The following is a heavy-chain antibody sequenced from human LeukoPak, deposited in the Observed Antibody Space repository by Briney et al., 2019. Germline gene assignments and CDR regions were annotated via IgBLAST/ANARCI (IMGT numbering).Heavy chain of an antibody. Sequence: PAETLSLTCGLYGGSFSPYYWSWIRQPPGKGLEWSGEINHSGSTNYNPSLKSRVTISVDTSKNQYSLRLSSVTAAVTAVYYCADNRNCYFYWGQGTLVTVSS. J-gene: IGHJ4*02. D-gene: IGHD3-10*01. CDR2: INHSGST. CDR1: GGSFSPYY. V-gene: IGHV4-34*01. CDR3: ADNRNCYFY.